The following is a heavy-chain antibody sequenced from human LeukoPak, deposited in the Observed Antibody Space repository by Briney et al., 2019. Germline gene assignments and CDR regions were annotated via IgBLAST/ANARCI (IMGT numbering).Heavy chain of an antibody. CDR1: GFTFSSYS. J-gene: IGHJ4*02. CDR2: ISSSSSYI. CDR3: ARDGGSGRRLDY. V-gene: IGHV3-21*01. D-gene: IGHD6-19*01. Sequence: PGGSLRLSCAASGFTFSSYSMNWVRQAPGKGLEWVSSISSSSSYIYYADSVKGRFTISRDNAKNSLYLQMNSLRAEDTAVYYCARDGGSGRRLDYWGQGTLVTVSS.